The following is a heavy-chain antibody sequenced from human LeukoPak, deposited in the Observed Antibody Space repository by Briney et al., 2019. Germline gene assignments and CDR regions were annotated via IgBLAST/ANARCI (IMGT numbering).Heavy chain of an antibody. Sequence: PSETLSLTCTVSGGSISSSSYYWGWIRQPPGKGLEWIVSIYYSGSTYYNPSLKSRVTISVDTSKNQFSLKLSSVTAADTAVYYCASSIPKLAAAGTGLFDYWGQGTLVTVSS. V-gene: IGHV4-39*01. D-gene: IGHD6-13*01. CDR1: GGSISSSSYY. CDR2: IYYSGST. CDR3: ASSIPKLAAAGTGLFDY. J-gene: IGHJ4*02.